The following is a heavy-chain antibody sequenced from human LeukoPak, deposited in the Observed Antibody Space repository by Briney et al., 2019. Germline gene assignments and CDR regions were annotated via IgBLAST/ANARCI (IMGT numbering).Heavy chain of an antibody. J-gene: IGHJ4*02. D-gene: IGHD3-9*01. CDR1: GYSISSGYY. CDR3: ARLTLYDILTGYSYFDY. CDR2: IYHSGST. V-gene: IGHV4-38-2*02. Sequence: SETLSLTCTVSGYSISSGYYWGWIRQPPGKGLEWIGSIYHSGSTYYNPSLKSRVTISVDTSKNQFSLKLSSVTAADTAVYYCARLTLYDILTGYSYFDYWGQGTLVTVSS.